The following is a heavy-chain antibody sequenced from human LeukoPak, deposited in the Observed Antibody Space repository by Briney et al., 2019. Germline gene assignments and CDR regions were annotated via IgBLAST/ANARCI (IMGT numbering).Heavy chain of an antibody. Sequence: PGGSLRLSCAASGFAFSSYAMSWVRQAPGKGLEWVAVISYDGSNKYYADSVKGRFTISRDNSKNTLYLQMNSLRAEDTAVYYCAKDGKWELLIDYWGQGTLVTVSS. J-gene: IGHJ4*02. V-gene: IGHV3-30*18. D-gene: IGHD1-26*01. CDR2: ISYDGSNK. CDR1: GFAFSSYA. CDR3: AKDGKWELLIDY.